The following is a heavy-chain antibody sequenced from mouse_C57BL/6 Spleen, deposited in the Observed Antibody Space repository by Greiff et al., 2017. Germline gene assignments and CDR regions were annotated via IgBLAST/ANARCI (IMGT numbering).Heavy chain of an antibody. J-gene: IGHJ3*01. CDR3: ARRLGYDTGWFAY. CDR2: IYPGSGNT. CDR1: GYTFTDYY. Sequence: SGPELVKPGASVKISCKASGYTFTDYYINWVKQRPGQGLEWIGWIYPGSGNTKYTEKFKGKATLTVDTSSSTAYMQLSSLTSEDAAVYFCARRLGYDTGWFAYWGQGTLVTVSA. D-gene: IGHD2-2*01. V-gene: IGHV1-84*01.